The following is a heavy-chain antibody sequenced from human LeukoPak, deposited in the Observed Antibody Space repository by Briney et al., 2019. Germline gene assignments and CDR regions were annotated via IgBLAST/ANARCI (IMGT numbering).Heavy chain of an antibody. V-gene: IGHV3-48*03. Sequence: GGSLRLSCAASGFTFSSYEMNWVRQAPGKGLEWVSYISSSGSTIYYADSVKGLSTISRDNAKNSLYLQMNSLRAEDTAVYYCALTWLSGLDYWGQGTLVTVSS. D-gene: IGHD5-12*01. J-gene: IGHJ4*02. CDR1: GFTFSSYE. CDR3: ALTWLSGLDY. CDR2: ISSSGSTI.